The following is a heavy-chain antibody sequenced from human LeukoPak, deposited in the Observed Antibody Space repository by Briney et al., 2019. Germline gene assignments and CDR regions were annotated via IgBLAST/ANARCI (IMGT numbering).Heavy chain of an antibody. CDR3: AREGYGGNLDAFDT. V-gene: IGHV3-30-3*01. J-gene: IGHJ3*02. CDR2: ISYDGSNK. CDR1: GFALSNYE. Sequence: GGSLRLSCAASGFALSNYEMNWVRQAPGKGLEWVAVISYDGSNKYYADSVKGRFTISRDNSKNTLYLQMNSLRAEDTAVYYCAREGYGGNLDAFDTWGQGTMVTVSS. D-gene: IGHD4-23*01.